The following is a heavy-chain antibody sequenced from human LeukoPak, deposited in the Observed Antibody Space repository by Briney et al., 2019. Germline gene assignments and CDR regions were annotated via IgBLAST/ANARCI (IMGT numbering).Heavy chain of an antibody. CDR1: GDSISGGPEY. Sequence: SETLSLTCSVSGDSISGGPEYWGWIRQPPGKGLEYIVSINYSGNTYYDPSLKGRVTLSAGTSKNQFSLKVTSMAAADAAVYYCSRLFVTAVDGRGWFHPWGQGTLVTVSS. CDR3: SRLFVTAVDGRGWFHP. J-gene: IGHJ5*02. V-gene: IGHV4-39*01. D-gene: IGHD2-21*02. CDR2: INYSGNT.